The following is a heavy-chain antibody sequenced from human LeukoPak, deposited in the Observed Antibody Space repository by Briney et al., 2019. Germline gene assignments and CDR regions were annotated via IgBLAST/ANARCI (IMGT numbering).Heavy chain of an antibody. D-gene: IGHD5-24*01. CDR1: GGSISSYY. V-gene: IGHV4-59*01. Sequence: SETLSLTCTVSGGSISSYYWSWIRQPPGKGLEWIGYIYYSGSTNYNPSLKSRVTISVDTSKNQFSLKLSSVTAADTAVYYCARGRSRDGYNFAFDIWGQGTMVTVSS. J-gene: IGHJ3*02. CDR2: IYYSGST. CDR3: ARGRSRDGYNFAFDI.